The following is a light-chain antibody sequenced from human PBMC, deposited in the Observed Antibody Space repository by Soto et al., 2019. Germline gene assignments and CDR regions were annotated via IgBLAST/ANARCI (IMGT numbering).Light chain of an antibody. CDR2: GAS. J-gene: IGKJ5*01. CDR3: QQYSSSPS. Sequence: EIVMTHSPTTLSVSPCERATLSFRASQSVSLNLAWYQQKPGQVPSLLIYGASTRASGIPARFSGSGSGTEFTLTIGSLQSEDFAVYYCQQYSSSPSFGQGTRLEI. V-gene: IGKV3-15*01. CDR1: QSVSLN.